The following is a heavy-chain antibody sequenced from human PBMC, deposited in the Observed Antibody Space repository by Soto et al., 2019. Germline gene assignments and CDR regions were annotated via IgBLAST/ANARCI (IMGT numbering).Heavy chain of an antibody. Sequence: GGSLRLSCAASGFTFTNVAMTGVRQAPGRGLEWVSTITDSGGKTDYADSVKGRFTISRDNSKSTLYLQMNNLRADDTAVYYCAKLYWNPRYFDYWGQGARVTVSS. CDR2: ITDSGGKT. D-gene: IGHD1-1*01. V-gene: IGHV3-23*01. CDR3: AKLYWNPRYFDY. J-gene: IGHJ4*02. CDR1: GFTFTNVA.